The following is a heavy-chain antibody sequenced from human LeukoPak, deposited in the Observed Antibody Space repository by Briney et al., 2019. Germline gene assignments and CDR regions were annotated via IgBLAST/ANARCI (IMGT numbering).Heavy chain of an antibody. CDR2: IYYSGST. D-gene: IGHD3-22*01. CDR3: AVAGVRYYDSSGLYAFDL. V-gene: IGHV4-39*01. CDR1: GGSISSSSYF. Sequence: SETLSLTCTVSGGSISSSSYFWGWIRQPPGKGLEWIGTIYYSGSTYYNPSLKSRVIISVDASKNQFSLKLSSVTAADTAVYYCAVAGVRYYDSSGLYAFDLWRQGTMVTVSS. J-gene: IGHJ3*01.